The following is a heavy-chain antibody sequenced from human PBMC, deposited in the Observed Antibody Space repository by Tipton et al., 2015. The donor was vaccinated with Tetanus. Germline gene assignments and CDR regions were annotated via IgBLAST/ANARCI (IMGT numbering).Heavy chain of an antibody. CDR2: IHYDGTT. CDR1: GGSLSRISYY. CDR3: AGGLVRWYEP. D-gene: IGHD3-10*01. J-gene: IGHJ5*02. Sequence: TLSLTCTVSGGSLSRISYYWCAIRQRPGKGLEWIGSIHYDGTTHYNPSLNSRVTMSVDMSKNQFSLRLSSVTAADTAVYSCAGGLVRWYEPWGRGTLVSVSS. V-gene: IGHV4-39*01.